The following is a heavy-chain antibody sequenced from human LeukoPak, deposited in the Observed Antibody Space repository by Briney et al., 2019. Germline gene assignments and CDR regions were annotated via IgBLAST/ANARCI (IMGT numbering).Heavy chain of an antibody. Sequence: RGSLRLSCAASGFTVSSNYMSWVRQAPGKGLEWVSVIYSGGSTYYADSVKGRFTISRDNSKNTLYLQMNSLRAEDTAVYYCARDKEGDWFDPWGQGTLVTVSS. D-gene: IGHD1-26*01. CDR2: IYSGGST. CDR3: ARDKEGDWFDP. J-gene: IGHJ5*02. CDR1: GFTVSSNY. V-gene: IGHV3-66*01.